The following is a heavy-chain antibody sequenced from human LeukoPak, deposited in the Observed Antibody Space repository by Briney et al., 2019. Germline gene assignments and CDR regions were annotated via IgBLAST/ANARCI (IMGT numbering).Heavy chain of an antibody. Sequence: GASVKVSCTASGGTFSSYAISWVRQAPGQGLEWMGGIIPIFGTANYAQKFQGRVTITADESTSTAYMELSSLRSEDTAVYYCASPQEATQLAFDYWGQGTLVTVSS. V-gene: IGHV1-69*01. CDR2: IIPIFGTA. CDR1: GGTFSSYA. J-gene: IGHJ4*02. CDR3: ASPQEATQLAFDY. D-gene: IGHD2-15*01.